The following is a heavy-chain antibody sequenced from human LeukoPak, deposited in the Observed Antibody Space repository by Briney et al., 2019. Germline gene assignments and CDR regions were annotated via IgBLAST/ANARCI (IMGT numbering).Heavy chain of an antibody. CDR2: IYTSGSI. Sequence: SETLSLTCSVSGDSISSGDYYWSWIRQPAGKGLEWIGHIYTSGSINYNPSLKSRVTISVDTSKNQFSLKLSSVTAADTAVYYCARCYWGYFDYWGQGTLVTVSS. J-gene: IGHJ4*02. CDR1: GDSISSGDYY. D-gene: IGHD7-27*01. V-gene: IGHV4-61*09. CDR3: ARCYWGYFDY.